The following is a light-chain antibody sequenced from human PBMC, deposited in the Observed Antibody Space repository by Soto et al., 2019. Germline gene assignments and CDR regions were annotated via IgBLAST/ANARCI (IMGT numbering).Light chain of an antibody. V-gene: IGKV3-15*01. CDR2: GAS. Sequence: EIVMTQSPATLSASPGERATLSCTASQSVSSNLAWYQQKPGQAPRLLIYGASTRATGIPARFSCSGSGTDFTLTISSLQSEDFAVYYCQEYNNWPPMNTFGQGAKLEIK. CDR1: QSVSSN. J-gene: IGKJ2*01. CDR3: QEYNNWPPMNT.